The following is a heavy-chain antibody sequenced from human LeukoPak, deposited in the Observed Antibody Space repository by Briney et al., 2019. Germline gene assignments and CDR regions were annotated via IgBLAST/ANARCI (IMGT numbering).Heavy chain of an antibody. Sequence: GGSLSLSCAASGFTFSSFAMSWVRQAPGMGLEWVSVISGSGGTTFYAGPVKGRFTISRDKSKNTLYLQMNSLRAEDTAVYYCAKSGGDSCYSFSSIWGQGTLVTVSS. J-gene: IGHJ4*02. D-gene: IGHD2-15*01. V-gene: IGHV3-23*01. CDR2: ISGSGGTT. CDR1: GFTFSSFA. CDR3: AKSGGDSCYSFSSI.